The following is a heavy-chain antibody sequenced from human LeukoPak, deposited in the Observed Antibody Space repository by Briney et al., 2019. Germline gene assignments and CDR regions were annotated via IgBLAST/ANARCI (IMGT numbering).Heavy chain of an antibody. J-gene: IGHJ6*02. CDR2: ISWNSGSI. D-gene: IGHD4/OR15-4a*01. CDR1: GFTFDDYA. CDR3: AVQNDYYYYTMDV. Sequence: GGSLRLSCAASGFTFDDYAMHWVRQAPGKGLEWVSGISWNSGSIGYADSVKGRFTISRDNAKNSLYLQMNSPRAEDTAVYYCAVQNDYYYYTMDVWGQGTTVTVSS. V-gene: IGHV3-9*01.